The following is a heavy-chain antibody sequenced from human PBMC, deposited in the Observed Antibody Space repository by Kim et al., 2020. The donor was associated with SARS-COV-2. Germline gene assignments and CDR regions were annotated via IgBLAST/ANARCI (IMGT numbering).Heavy chain of an antibody. CDR2: IWYDGSNK. D-gene: IGHD1-26*01. CDR1: GFTFSSYG. J-gene: IGHJ4*02. Sequence: GGSLRLSCAASGFTFSSYGMHWVRQAPGKGLEWVAVIWYDGSNKYYADSVKGRFTISRDNSKNTLYLQMNSLRAEDTAVYYCARDRGGATFEFDYWGQGTLVTVSS. CDR3: ARDRGGATFEFDY. V-gene: IGHV3-33*01.